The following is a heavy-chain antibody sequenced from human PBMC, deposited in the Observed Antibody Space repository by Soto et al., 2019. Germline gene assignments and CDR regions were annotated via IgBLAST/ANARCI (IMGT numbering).Heavy chain of an antibody. CDR2: IYYSGST. D-gene: IGHD3-3*01. CDR3: ARLNHYDFWSGYSNSGDAFDI. J-gene: IGHJ3*02. V-gene: IGHV4-61*01. Sequence: PSETLSLTCTVSGGSISSSSYYWSWIRQPPGKGLEWIGYIYYSGSTNYNPSLKSRVTISVDTSKNQFSLKLSSVTAADTAVYYCARLNHYDFWSGYSNSGDAFDIWGQGTMVTVS. CDR1: GGSISSSSYY.